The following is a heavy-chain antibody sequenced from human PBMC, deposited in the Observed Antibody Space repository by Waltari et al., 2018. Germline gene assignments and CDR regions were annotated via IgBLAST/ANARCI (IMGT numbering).Heavy chain of an antibody. V-gene: IGHV3-23*01. CDR1: AFTFSSYA. CDR3: AKDPAGTYYFEY. Sequence: EVQLLESGGGLVQPGGSLRLSCAASAFTFSSYAMNWVRQAPGKGVEWVSTIRGSGGNTYYADSVKGRFTISRDNSKNTLYLQRNSLRAEDTAVYYCAKDPAGTYYFEYWGQGTTVTVSS. J-gene: IGHJ4*03. D-gene: IGHD6-19*01. CDR2: IRGSGGNT.